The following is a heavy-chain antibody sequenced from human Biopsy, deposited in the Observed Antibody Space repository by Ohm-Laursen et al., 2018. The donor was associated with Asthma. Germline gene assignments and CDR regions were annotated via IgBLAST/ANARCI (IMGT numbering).Heavy chain of an antibody. Sequence: GASVKVSCKASGGTFSTFTITWARQAPGQALEWMGGILPILGTSNYAQKFQGRVTITADESTRTAYMELSSLRSEDTAVYYCATPPVGSISCFVSWGQGTLVTVSS. CDR3: ATPPVGSISCFVS. D-gene: IGHD1-26*01. V-gene: IGHV1-69*13. J-gene: IGHJ4*02. CDR2: ILPILGTS. CDR1: GGTFSTFT.